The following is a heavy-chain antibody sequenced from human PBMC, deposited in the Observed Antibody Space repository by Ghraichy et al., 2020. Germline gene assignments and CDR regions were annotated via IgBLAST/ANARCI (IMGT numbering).Heavy chain of an antibody. J-gene: IGHJ4*02. Sequence: GGSLRLSCVASGFTFRNYWMTWVRQAPGKGLEWVANIKGDGSQKFNLASLEGRLTVSRDNAKNSLYLQVDSLRVEDTATYYCTRLWLGDSDNGDDAHDYYFDYWGQGTSLTVSS. V-gene: IGHV3-7*03. CDR2: IKGDGSQK. CDR3: TRLWLGDSDNGDDAHDYYFDY. D-gene: IGHD4-17*01. CDR1: GFTFRNYW.